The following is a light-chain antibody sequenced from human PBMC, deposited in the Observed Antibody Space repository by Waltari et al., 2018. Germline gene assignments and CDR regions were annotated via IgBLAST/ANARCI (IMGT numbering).Light chain of an antibody. CDR3: QQRNNWPPVFT. V-gene: IGKV3-11*01. J-gene: IGKJ3*01. Sequence: DNVLTQPPATLSLSPGARATLSCRASQSASTYLAWYQQKPGQAPRLLIYDVSNRAAGIPARFSGSGSGTDFTLTISSLEPEDFAVYYCQQRNNWPPVFTFGPGTKVDI. CDR2: DVS. CDR1: QSASTY.